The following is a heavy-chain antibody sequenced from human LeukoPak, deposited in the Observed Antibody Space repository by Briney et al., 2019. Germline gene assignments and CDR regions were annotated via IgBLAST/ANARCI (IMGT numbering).Heavy chain of an antibody. V-gene: IGHV4-59*08. CDR1: GGSISYYY. J-gene: IGHJ4*02. CDR2: IYYSGST. D-gene: IGHD4-17*01. CDR3: ARQGNGDLYYFDY. Sequence: PGTLSLTCTVSGGSISYYYWSWIRQPPGKGLEWIGYIYYSGSTKYNPSLKSQITISVDTSKNQFSLKLSSVTAADTAMYYCARQGNGDLYYFDYWGQGTLVTVSS.